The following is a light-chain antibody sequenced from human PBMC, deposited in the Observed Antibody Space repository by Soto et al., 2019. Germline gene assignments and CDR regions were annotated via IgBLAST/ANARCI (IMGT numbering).Light chain of an antibody. J-gene: IGLJ1*01. CDR2: EVS. CDR3: SSHAGNDNYV. V-gene: IGLV2-8*01. Sequence: QSALTQPPSASGSPGQSVTISCTGTSRDVGGQNYVSWYQQHPGKAPKLLIYEVSNRPSGVPDRFSGSKSGNTASLTVSGLQAEDEADYYRSSHAGNDNYVFGTGTKLTVL. CDR1: SRDVGGQNY.